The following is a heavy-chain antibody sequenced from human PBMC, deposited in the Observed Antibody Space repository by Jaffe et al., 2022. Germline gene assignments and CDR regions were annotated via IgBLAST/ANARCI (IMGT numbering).Heavy chain of an antibody. CDR3: ARCSRDYYYYMDV. J-gene: IGHJ6*03. Sequence: QVQLQESGPGLVKPSETLSLTCTVSGGSVSSVNYYWSWIRQPPGKGLEWIGYIYYSGSTNYNPSLKSRVTISVDTSKNQFSLKLSSVTAADTAVYYCARCSRDYYYYMDVWGKGTTVTVSS. CDR1: GGSVSSVNYY. V-gene: IGHV4-61*01. CDR2: IYYSGST.